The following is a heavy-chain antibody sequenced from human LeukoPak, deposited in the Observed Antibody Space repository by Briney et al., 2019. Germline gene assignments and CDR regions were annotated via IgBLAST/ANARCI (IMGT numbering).Heavy chain of an antibody. CDR2: IYPGDSDT. CDR3: ARCSGSSRPLDQ. CDR1: GYRFISHW. Sequence: GESLEISLEGSGYRFISHWIAWVRHMPGKGLEWMGIIYPGDSDTRYSPSFQGQVTISADKSISTAYLQWSSLKASDTAIYYCARCSGSSRPLDQWGQGTLVTVSS. V-gene: IGHV5-51*01. J-gene: IGHJ4*02. D-gene: IGHD1-26*01.